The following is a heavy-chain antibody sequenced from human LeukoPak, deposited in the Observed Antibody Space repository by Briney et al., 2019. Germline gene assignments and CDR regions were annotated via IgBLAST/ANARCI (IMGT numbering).Heavy chain of an antibody. CDR2: ISDSGYST. J-gene: IGHJ6*02. D-gene: IGHD6-19*01. CDR1: GFTFSTYA. V-gene: IGHV3-23*01. CDR3: AKSSGYSSLSGMDV. Sequence: GGSLRLSCAASGFTFSTYAMSWVRQAPGKGLEWVSGISDSGYSTYYADSVKGRFTISRDNSRDTLYLQMNSLRAEGTAVYYCAKSSGYSSLSGMDVWGQGTTVTVSS.